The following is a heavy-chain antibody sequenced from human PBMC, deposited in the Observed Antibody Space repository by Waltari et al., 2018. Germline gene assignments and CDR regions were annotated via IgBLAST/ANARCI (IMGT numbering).Heavy chain of an antibody. CDR3: ARWMYAFDI. D-gene: IGHD2-8*01. CDR2: IRQNGYEK. V-gene: IGHV3-7*01. J-gene: IGHJ4*02. CDR1: GFTFSDYV. Sequence: EVQLVESGGGLVQPGGSLRLSCAASGFTFSDYVMSWVRQAPGKELEWGANIRQNGYEKYYVDSVKGRFTISRDNAKNSLYLQMNSLRVEDSTIYYCARWMYAFDIWGQGVLFTVSS.